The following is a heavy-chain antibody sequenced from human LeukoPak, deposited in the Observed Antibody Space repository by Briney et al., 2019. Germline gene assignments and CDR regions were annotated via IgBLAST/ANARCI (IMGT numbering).Heavy chain of an antibody. D-gene: IGHD3-22*01. J-gene: IGHJ4*02. CDR1: GYSISSGYY. CDR2: IYHSGST. Sequence: SETLSLTCTVSGYSISSGYYWGWIRQPPGKGLKWIGSIYHSGSTYYNPSLKSRVTISVDTSKNQFSLKLSSVTAADTAVYYCARGNTTYYYDSSGYSDYWGQGTLVTVSS. V-gene: IGHV4-38-2*02. CDR3: ARGNTTYYYDSSGYSDY.